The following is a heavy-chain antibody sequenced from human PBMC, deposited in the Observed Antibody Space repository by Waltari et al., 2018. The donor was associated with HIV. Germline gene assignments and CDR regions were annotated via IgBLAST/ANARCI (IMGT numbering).Heavy chain of an antibody. V-gene: IGHV1-2*02. J-gene: IGHJ6*02. CDR1: GYTFTGYY. Sequence: QVQLVQSGAEVKKPGASVKVSCKASGYTFTGYYMHWVRQAPGQGLEWMGWINPNSGGTNYAQKFQGRVTMTRDTSISTAYMELSRLRSDDTAVYYCARNGLSGLRYYYYGMDVWGQGTTVTVSS. CDR3: ARNGLSGLRYYYYGMDV. D-gene: IGHD4-17*01. CDR2: INPNSGGT.